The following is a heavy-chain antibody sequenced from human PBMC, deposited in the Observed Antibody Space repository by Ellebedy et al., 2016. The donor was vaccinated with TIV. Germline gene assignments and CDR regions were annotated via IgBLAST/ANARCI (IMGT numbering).Heavy chain of an antibody. CDR1: GYTFTSYD. J-gene: IGHJ5*02. Sequence: AASVKVSCKASGYTFTSYDINWVRQATGQGLEWMGWMNPNSGNTSYAQKFQGRVTMTRNTTIATACMGLSSLRSEDTAVYYCARRRIATAGTLVDPWGQGTLVTVSS. CDR2: MNPNSGNT. D-gene: IGHD6-13*01. CDR3: ARRRIATAGTLVDP. V-gene: IGHV1-8*01.